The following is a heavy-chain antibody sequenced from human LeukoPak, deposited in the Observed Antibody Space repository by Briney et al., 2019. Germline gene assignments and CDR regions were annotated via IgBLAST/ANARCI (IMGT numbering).Heavy chain of an antibody. Sequence: SETLSLTCTVSGGSVSSSSYYWGWIRQPPGKGLEWIGSMYYSGSTYHNPSLKSRATISVDTSRNQFSLKLSSVTAADTAVYYGARLSGDYVSDFDYWGQGTLVTVSS. D-gene: IGHD4-17*01. CDR1: GGSVSSSSYY. CDR2: MYYSGST. V-gene: IGHV4-39*01. CDR3: ARLSGDYVSDFDY. J-gene: IGHJ4*02.